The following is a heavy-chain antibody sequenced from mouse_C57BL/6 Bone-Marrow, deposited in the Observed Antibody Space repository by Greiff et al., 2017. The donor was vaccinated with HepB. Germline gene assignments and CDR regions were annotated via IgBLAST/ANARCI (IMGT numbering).Heavy chain of an antibody. CDR2: IRSKSNNYAT. Sequence: GGGLVQPKGSLTLSCAASGFSFNTYAMHWVRQAPGKGLEWVARIRSKSNNYATYYADSVKDRFTISRDDSESMLYLQMNNLKTEDTARYYCVRGGFDYWGQGTTLTVSS. CDR1: GFSFNTYA. V-gene: IGHV10-1*01. CDR3: VRGGFDY. J-gene: IGHJ2*01.